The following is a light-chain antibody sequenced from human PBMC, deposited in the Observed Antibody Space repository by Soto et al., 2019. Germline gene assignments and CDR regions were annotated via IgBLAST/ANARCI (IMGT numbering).Light chain of an antibody. CDR2: GVS. J-gene: IGLJ2*01. V-gene: IGLV2-14*03. Sequence: QSVLTQPASVSGSPGQSISISCTGTNSDIGGYDYVSWYQQHPGKAPKLMISGVSNRPSGVSSRFSGSKSGNTASLTISGLQPEDEAYYYCSSYVVTSAQVIFGGATKLTVL. CDR1: NSDIGGYDY. CDR3: SSYVVTSAQVI.